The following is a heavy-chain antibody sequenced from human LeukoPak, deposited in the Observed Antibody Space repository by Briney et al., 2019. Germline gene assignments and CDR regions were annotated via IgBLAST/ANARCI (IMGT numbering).Heavy chain of an antibody. Sequence: GASVKVSCKASGGTFSSYAISWVRQAPGQGLEWMGGIIPIFGTANYAQKFQGRVTMTRDTSTSTVYMELSSLRSEDTAVYYCARDPATGTFYYYYGMDVWGQGTTVTVSS. CDR2: IIPIFGTA. J-gene: IGHJ6*02. CDR3: ARDPATGTFYYYYGMDV. V-gene: IGHV1-69*05. CDR1: GGTFSSYA. D-gene: IGHD1-1*01.